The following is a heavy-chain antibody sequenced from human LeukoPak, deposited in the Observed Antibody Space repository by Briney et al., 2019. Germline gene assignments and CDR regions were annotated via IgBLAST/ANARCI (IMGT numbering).Heavy chain of an antibody. CDR3: AKDVGKWESLHFFDY. D-gene: IGHD1-26*01. V-gene: IGHV3-23*01. J-gene: IGHJ4*02. CDR1: GFTFSNSA. Sequence: GKSLRLSCAASGFTFSNSAMHWVRQAPGEGLEWISGISGSGASTYYADSVTGRFTISRDNSRNTLYLQMNSLRGDDTAVYYCAKDVGKWESLHFFDYWGQGTLVTVSS. CDR2: ISGSGAST.